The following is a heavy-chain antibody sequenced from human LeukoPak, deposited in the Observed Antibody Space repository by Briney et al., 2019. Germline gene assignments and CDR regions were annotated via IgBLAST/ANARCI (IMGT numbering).Heavy chain of an antibody. Sequence: ASVKVSCNASGYTFTSYGISGVRQAPGQGLEWMGWISAYNGNTNYAQKLQGRVTMTTDTSTSTAYMELRSLRSDDTAVYSCARLGKTAMANLYFDYWGQGTLVTVSS. CDR1: GYTFTSYG. J-gene: IGHJ4*02. V-gene: IGHV1-18*01. CDR3: ARLGKTAMANLYFDY. D-gene: IGHD5-18*01. CDR2: ISAYNGNT.